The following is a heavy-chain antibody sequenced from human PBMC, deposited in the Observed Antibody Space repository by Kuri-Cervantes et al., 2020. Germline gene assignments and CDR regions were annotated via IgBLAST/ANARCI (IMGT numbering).Heavy chain of an antibody. CDR2: IRSTAYYGTT. J-gene: IGHJ6*03. D-gene: IGHD2/OR15-2a*01. Sequence: GGSLRLSCTTSGFSFGDYGVIWVRQIQGKGLEGEGMIRSTAYYGTTEHAASVRGRFSISRDASKGIAYLQMNSLQIEDTAVYYCARGRPAPKTSTEHNLYYYYIDVWGEGTAVTVSS. V-gene: IGHV3-49*04. CDR3: ARGRPAPKTSTEHNLYYYYIDV. CDR1: GFSFGDYG.